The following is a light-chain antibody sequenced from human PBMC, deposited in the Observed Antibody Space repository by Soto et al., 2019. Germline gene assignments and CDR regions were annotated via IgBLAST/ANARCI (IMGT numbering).Light chain of an antibody. V-gene: IGKV1-13*02. Sequence: IQMTQSPSSLSASVGDKDTITCRARQGISSYLAWYQQKPGKAPKLLIYEASNLEIGVPSRFSGSGSGTEFILTINSLQPADSATYYCQQFNSKVWTFGQGTKVDIK. CDR2: EAS. CDR1: QGISSY. CDR3: QQFNSKVWT. J-gene: IGKJ1*01.